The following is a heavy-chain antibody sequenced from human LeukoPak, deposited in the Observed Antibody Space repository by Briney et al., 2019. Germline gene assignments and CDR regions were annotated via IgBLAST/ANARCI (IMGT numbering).Heavy chain of an antibody. D-gene: IGHD2-2*01. Sequence: GGSLRLSCAASGFTFSTYAMTWVRQAPGKGLEWVSTISGSGGSTYYADSVKGRFTISRDSSKNTLYLQMNSLRVEDTAVYYCAKRIGSCDSISCLYFDHWGQGALVTVSS. CDR2: ISGSGGST. V-gene: IGHV3-23*01. CDR3: AKRIGSCDSISCLYFDH. J-gene: IGHJ4*02. CDR1: GFTFSTYA.